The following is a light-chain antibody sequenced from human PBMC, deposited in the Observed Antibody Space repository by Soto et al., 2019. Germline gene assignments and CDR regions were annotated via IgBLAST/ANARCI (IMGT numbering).Light chain of an antibody. V-gene: IGLV2-8*01. CDR1: SSDVGNYNY. J-gene: IGLJ2*01. CDR2: EFN. Sequence: QSALTQPPSASGSPGQSVTISCTGTSSDVGNYNYVSWYQQHPGKAPKLVIYEFNKRPSGVPDRFSGSKSDNTASLTVSGLQAEDEADYFCSAYAGSNDFVVFGGGTKLTVL. CDR3: SAYAGSNDFVV.